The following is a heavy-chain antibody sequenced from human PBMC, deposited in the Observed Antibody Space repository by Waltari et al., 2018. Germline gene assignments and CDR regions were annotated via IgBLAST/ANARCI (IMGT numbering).Heavy chain of an antibody. CDR1: GGARGGYC. CDR3: ARGRGRNWFDP. J-gene: IGHJ5*02. Sequence: QVQLQQWGAGLLEPSETLSLSCAGYGGARGGYCWGGIRTAPGKGRGWVGEIDQRGGANYNPSLKSRVTISGDTSKNQLSLKLSSVTAADTAVYYCARGRGRNWFDPWGQGTLVTVSS. CDR2: IDQRGGA. V-gene: IGHV4-34*01. D-gene: IGHD5-12*01.